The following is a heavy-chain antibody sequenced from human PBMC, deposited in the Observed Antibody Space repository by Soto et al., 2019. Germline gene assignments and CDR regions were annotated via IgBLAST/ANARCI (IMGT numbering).Heavy chain of an antibody. J-gene: IGHJ5*02. CDR3: ARDGSGSYEGGWFDP. CDR2: IIPIFGTA. V-gene: IGHV1-69*12. D-gene: IGHD3-10*01. Sequence: QVQLVQSGAEVKKPGSSVKVSCKASGGTFSSYAISWVRQAPGQGLEWMGGIIPIFGTANYAQKFQGRVTITADESTSTAYMERSSLRSEDTDVYYCARDGSGSYEGGWFDPWGQGTLVTVSS. CDR1: GGTFSSYA.